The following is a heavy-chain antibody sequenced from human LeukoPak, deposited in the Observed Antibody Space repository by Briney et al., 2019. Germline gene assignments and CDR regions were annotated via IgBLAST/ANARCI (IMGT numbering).Heavy chain of an antibody. CDR3: ARDPRTRYFDWLSDY. CDR2: INWNGGST. D-gene: IGHD3-9*01. Sequence: GGSLRLSCAASGFTFDDYGMSWVRQAPGKGLEWVSGINWNGGSTGYADSVKGRFTISRDNAKNSLYLQMNSLRAEDTAVYYCARDPRTRYFDWLSDYWGQGTLVTVSS. J-gene: IGHJ4*02. CDR1: GFTFDDYG. V-gene: IGHV3-20*04.